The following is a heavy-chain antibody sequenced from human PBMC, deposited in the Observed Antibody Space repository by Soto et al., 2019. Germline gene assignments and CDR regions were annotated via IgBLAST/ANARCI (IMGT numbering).Heavy chain of an antibody. J-gene: IGHJ5*02. V-gene: IGHV2-5*01. CDR1: GFSLSTSGVG. CDR3: AHSPLLYSCGPPGDWFDP. Sequence: ESGPTLVNPTQTLTLTCTFSGFSLSTSGVGVGWIRQPPGKALEWLALIYWNDDKRYSPSLKSRLTITNDTSKNQVVLTMTNMDPVDTATYYCAHSPLLYSCGPPGDWFDPRVQRTPVTVSS. CDR2: IYWNDDK. D-gene: IGHD6-19*01.